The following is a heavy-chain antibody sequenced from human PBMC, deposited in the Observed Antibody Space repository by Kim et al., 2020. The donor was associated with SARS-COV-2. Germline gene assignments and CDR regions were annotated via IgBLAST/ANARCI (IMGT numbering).Heavy chain of an antibody. V-gene: IGHV3-73*01. J-gene: IGHJ3*02. Sequence: GSLRLSCAASGFTFSDSAMHWVRQASGKGLEWVGRIRSKANGFATAYAASVKGRFTISRDDSKNTAYLQMNSLKTEDAAVYYCARVPGTTLAFWVAFD. CDR2: IRSKANGFAT. D-gene: IGHD1-1*01. CDR1: GFTFSDSA. CDR3: ARVPGTTLAFWVAFD.